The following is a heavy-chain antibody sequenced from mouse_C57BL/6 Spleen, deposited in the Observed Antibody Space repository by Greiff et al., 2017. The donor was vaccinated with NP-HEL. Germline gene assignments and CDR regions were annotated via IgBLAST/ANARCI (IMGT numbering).Heavy chain of an antibody. V-gene: IGHV1-82*01. CDR1: GYAFSSSW. Sequence: QVQLQQSGPELVKPGASVKISCKASGYAFSSSWMNWVKQRPGKGLEWIGRIYPGDGDTNYNGKFKGKATLTADKSSSTAYMQLSSLTSEDSAVYFCALYYDYLWFAYWGQGTLVTVSA. CDR2: IYPGDGDT. D-gene: IGHD2-4*01. CDR3: ALYYDYLWFAY. J-gene: IGHJ3*01.